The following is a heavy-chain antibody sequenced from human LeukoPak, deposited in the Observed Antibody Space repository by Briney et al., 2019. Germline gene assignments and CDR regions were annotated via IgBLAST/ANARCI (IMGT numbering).Heavy chain of an antibody. CDR3: ARGFKTGMVLL. V-gene: IGHV4-31*03. CDR1: GGSISSGGYY. D-gene: IGHD5-18*01. CDR2: IYYSGST. J-gene: IGHJ4*02. Sequence: SETLSLTCTVSGGSISSGGYYWSWIRQHPGKGLEWIGYIYYSGSTYYNPSLKSRVTISVDTSKNQFSLKLSSVTAADTAVYYCARGFKTGMVLLWGQGTLVTVSS.